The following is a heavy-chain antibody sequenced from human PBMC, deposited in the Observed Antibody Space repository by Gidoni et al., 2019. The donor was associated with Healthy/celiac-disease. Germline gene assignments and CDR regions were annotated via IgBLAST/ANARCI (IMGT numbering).Heavy chain of an antibody. CDR2: IVVGSGNT. Sequence: QMQLVQSGHEVKKPGTSVKVSCKAAGFTFTSSAMQWVRQARGQRLAWIGGIVVGSGNTNYAQKFQERVTITRDMSTSTAYMELSSLRSEDTAVYYCAADVAAADAFDIWGQGTMVTVSS. D-gene: IGHD2-15*01. V-gene: IGHV1-58*02. CDR1: GFTFTSSA. CDR3: AADVAAADAFDI. J-gene: IGHJ3*02.